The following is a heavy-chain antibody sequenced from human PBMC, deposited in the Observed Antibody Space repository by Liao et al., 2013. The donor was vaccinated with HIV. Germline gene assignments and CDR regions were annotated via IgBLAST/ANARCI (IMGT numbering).Heavy chain of an antibody. V-gene: IGHV4-39*07. D-gene: IGHD2-15*01. J-gene: IGHJ5*01. CDR2: ISYSGSI. Sequence: QVQLQESGPGLVRPSETLSLACTVSGGSITSSTYFWDWIRQPPGKGLEWIGSISYSGSIYYNPSLKSRVSISEDPSKNHLSLKLSSVTAADTAVYYCSRGEYCSGGGCRSDSWGQGILVTISS. CDR1: GGSITSSTYF. CDR3: SRGEYCSGGGCRSDS.